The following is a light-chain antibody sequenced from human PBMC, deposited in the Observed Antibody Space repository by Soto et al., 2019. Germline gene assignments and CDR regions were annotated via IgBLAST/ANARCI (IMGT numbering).Light chain of an antibody. J-gene: IGKJ5*01. CDR1: QSISGY. Sequence: DIQMTQSPSSLSASVGDRATITCRTSQSISGYLNWYRHKPGKAPTLLIYAASTLQSGVPSRFSGSGSGTDFTLTISNLQPEDFATYYCQQSYSTLPITFGQGTRLEIK. V-gene: IGKV1-39*01. CDR2: AAS. CDR3: QQSYSTLPIT.